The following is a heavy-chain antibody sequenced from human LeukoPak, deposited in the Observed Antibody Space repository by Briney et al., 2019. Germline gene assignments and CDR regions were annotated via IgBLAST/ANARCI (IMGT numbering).Heavy chain of an antibody. CDR2: IWYDGSNK. Sequence: GRSLRLSCAASGFTFSSYGMNWVRQAPVKGLEWMAVIWYDGSNKYYADSVKGRFTISRDNSKNTLYLQMNSLRAEDTAVYYCARGLQVIYGMDVWGKGTTVTVSS. D-gene: IGHD2-21*01. CDR3: ARGLQVIYGMDV. J-gene: IGHJ6*04. CDR1: GFTFSSYG. V-gene: IGHV3-33*01.